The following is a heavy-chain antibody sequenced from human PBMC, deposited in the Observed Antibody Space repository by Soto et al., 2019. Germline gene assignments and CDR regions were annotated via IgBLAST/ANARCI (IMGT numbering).Heavy chain of an antibody. D-gene: IGHD7-27*01. J-gene: IGHJ4*02. CDR1: GGSISSAAYC. V-gene: IGHV4-30-4*01. Sequence: QVQLQESGPRLVSPSQTLSLTCTVSGGSISSAAYCWSWIRQSPDKGLEWIGHIYDGGTTYSSPSLQGXXTXSXXTSETQFSLKLSSVSAADTAVYYCARGPSGDKIDYWGQGIQVTVSS. CDR3: ARGPSGDKIDY. CDR2: IYDGGTT.